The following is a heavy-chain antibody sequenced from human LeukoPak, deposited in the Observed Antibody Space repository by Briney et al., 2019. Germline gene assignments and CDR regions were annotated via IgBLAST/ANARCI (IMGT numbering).Heavy chain of an antibody. J-gene: IGHJ6*03. V-gene: IGHV3-23*01. CDR2: ISGSGGST. CDR3: AKGSSRWLAKIYYYYYMDV. CDR1: GFTFSSYA. Sequence: GGSLRLSCAASGFTFSSYAMSWVRQAPGKGLEWVSAISGSGGSTYYADSVKGRFTISRDNSKNTLYLQMNSLRAEDTAVYYCAKGSSRWLAKIYYYYYMDVWGKGTTVTVSS. D-gene: IGHD6-19*01.